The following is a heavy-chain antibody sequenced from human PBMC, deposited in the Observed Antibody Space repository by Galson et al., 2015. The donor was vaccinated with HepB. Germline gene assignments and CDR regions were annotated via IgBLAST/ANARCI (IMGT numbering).Heavy chain of an antibody. J-gene: IGHJ4*02. CDR2: IKQDGSEK. D-gene: IGHD4-17*01. Sequence: SLRLSCAASGFTFSSYWMSWVRQTPGKGLEWVANIKQDGSEKYYVDSVKGRITISRGNAKNSLYLQMNSLRAEDTAVYYCARLYGDYDPFFDNWGQGTLVTVS. CDR3: ARLYGDYDPFFDN. V-gene: IGHV3-7*02. CDR1: GFTFSSYW.